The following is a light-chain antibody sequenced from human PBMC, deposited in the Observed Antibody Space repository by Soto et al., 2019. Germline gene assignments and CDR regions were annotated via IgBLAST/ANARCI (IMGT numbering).Light chain of an antibody. V-gene: IGKV1-39*01. CDR1: QDISTY. Sequence: DIQLTQSPSSLSASVGDRVTITCRASQDISTYLNWYQQKPGNAPKLLISAASTLQSGVPLRVSGSGSGTEFTLTLNSLQPEDFATYYCQQSYSTPFTFGPGTEVDI. CDR2: AAS. CDR3: QQSYSTPFT. J-gene: IGKJ3*01.